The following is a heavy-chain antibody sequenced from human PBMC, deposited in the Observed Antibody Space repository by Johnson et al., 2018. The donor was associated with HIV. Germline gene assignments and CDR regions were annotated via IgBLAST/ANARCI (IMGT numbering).Heavy chain of an antibody. Sequence: VQLVESGGGLVQYGGSLRLSCAASGFIFSTYWMSWVRQAPGKGLEWVANIKQDGSEKYYVDSVKGRFTISRDNAKNSLCLEMNSLRGEDTAVYYCARVHQQWLEWVGAFNIWGQGTMGTVSS. CDR1: GFIFSTYW. CDR2: IKQDGSEK. V-gene: IGHV3-7*01. J-gene: IGHJ3*02. CDR3: ARVHQQWLEWVGAFNI. D-gene: IGHD6-19*01.